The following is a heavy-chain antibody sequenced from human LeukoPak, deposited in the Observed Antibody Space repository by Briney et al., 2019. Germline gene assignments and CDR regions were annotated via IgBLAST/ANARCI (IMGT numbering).Heavy chain of an antibody. J-gene: IGHJ3*02. Sequence: GGSLRLSCAASGFTFSSYAMSWVRQAPGKGLEWVSAIGGSGGSTYYADSVKGRFTISRDNSKNTLYLQMNSLRAEDTAVYYCATERYCGSGSYDAFDIWGQGTMVTVSS. CDR2: IGGSGGST. CDR3: ATERYCGSGSYDAFDI. CDR1: GFTFSSYA. D-gene: IGHD3-10*01. V-gene: IGHV3-23*01.